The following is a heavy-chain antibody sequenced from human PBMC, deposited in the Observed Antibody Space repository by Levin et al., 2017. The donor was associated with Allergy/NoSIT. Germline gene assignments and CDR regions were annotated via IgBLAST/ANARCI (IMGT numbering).Heavy chain of an antibody. CDR1: EYTFTNYY. D-gene: IGHD6-19*01. Sequence: GESLKISCKASEYTFTNYYIHWVRQAPGQGLEWMGVIIPRDGTTTSPQKFRGRVAMTSDTSTSTVYMELSSLRSDDTAFYYCAREAVPETPGALDWGQGTLVTVSS. CDR2: IIPRDGTT. V-gene: IGHV1-46*01. CDR3: AREAVPETPGALD. J-gene: IGHJ4*02.